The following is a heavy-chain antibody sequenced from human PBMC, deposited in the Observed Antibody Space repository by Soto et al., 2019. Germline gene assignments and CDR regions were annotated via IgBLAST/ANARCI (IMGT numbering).Heavy chain of an antibody. V-gene: IGHV4-34*01. J-gene: IGHJ4*02. D-gene: IGHD5-18*01. CDR1: GGSFSGYY. CDR2: INHSGST. CDR3: AREGYSYGEMDY. Sequence: SETLSLTCAVYGGSFSGYYWSWIRQPPGKGLEWIGEINHSGSTNYNPSLKSRVTISVDTSKNQFSLKLSSVTAADTAVYYCAREGYSYGEMDYWGQGTLVTVSS.